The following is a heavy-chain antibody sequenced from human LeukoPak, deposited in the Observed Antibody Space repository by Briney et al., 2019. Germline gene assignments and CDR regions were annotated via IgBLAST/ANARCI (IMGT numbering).Heavy chain of an antibody. V-gene: IGHV4-4*07. J-gene: IGHJ6*03. Sequence: PSETLSLTCSASGCSISSFCWSWVRQPAGKGLEWIARIFASGGTSYNPTLKSRVTISVDQFKNQFSLNLSSVTAADTAVYFCATAWVTGIKNYYYYYMDVWGKGTTVTVSS. D-gene: IGHD2-21*02. CDR3: ATAWVTGIKNYYYYYMDV. CDR2: IFASGGT. CDR1: GCSISSFC.